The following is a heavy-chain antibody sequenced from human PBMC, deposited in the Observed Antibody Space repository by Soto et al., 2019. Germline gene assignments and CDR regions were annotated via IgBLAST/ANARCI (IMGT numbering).Heavy chain of an antibody. CDR1: GGTFSSYT. CDR3: ARRTEGALAI. V-gene: IGHV1-69*02. CDR2: IIPILGIA. J-gene: IGHJ3*02. Sequence: QVQLVQSGAEVKKPGSSVKVSCKASGGTFSSYTISWVRQAPGQGLEWMGRIIPILGIANDAQKFQGRVTLARDKSTSTGYMELSSLRAEDTDVYYCARRTEGALAIWGQGTMGTVSS.